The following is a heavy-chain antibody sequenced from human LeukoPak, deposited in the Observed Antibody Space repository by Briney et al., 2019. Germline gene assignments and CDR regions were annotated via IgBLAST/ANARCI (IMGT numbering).Heavy chain of an antibody. V-gene: IGHV3-33*01. CDR3: ARELPPLVKFYFDH. D-gene: IGHD1-26*01. Sequence: GGSLRLSCAAYGFTFSGYGMHWVRQAPGKGLEWVAVIWNDGSSKYYADSVKGRLTISRDNPKHTLYLQMNSLRAEDTAVYYCARELPPLVKFYFDHWGQGTLVTVSS. J-gene: IGHJ4*02. CDR2: IWNDGSSK. CDR1: GFTFSGYG.